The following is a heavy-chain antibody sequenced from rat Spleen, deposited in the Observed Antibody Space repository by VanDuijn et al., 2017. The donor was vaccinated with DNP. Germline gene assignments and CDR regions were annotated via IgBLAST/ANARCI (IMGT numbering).Heavy chain of an antibody. CDR1: GFTFSDYA. V-gene: IGHV5-17*01. CDR2: ISYEGRST. CDR3: ARGNYPGINTFDY. Sequence: EVQLVESGGGLVQPGRSLKLSCAASGFTFSDYAMAWVRQAPKKGLEWVATISYEGRSTYYGDSEKGRFTISRDNAKSTLYLQMNSLRSEDTATYYCARGNYPGINTFDYWGQGVMVTVSS. D-gene: IGHD1-4*01. J-gene: IGHJ2*01.